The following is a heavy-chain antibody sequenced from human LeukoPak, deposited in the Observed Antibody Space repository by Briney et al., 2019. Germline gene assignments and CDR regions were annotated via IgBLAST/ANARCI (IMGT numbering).Heavy chain of an antibody. J-gene: IGHJ4*02. CDR3: AKGATSKRRDGYCSGGSCYPVDY. V-gene: IGHV3-23*01. Sequence: GGSLRLSCAASGFTFSSYAMSWVRQAPGKGLEWVSAISDSGGSTYYADSVKGRFTISRDNSKNTLYLQMNSLRAEDTAVYYCAKGATSKRRDGYCSGGSCYPVDYWGQGTLVTVSS. CDR2: ISDSGGST. CDR1: GFTFSSYA. D-gene: IGHD2-15*01.